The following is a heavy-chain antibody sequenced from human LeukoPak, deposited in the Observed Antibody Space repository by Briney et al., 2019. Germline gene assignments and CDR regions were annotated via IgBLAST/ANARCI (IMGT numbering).Heavy chain of an antibody. V-gene: IGHV3-21*01. D-gene: IGHD6-19*01. CDR3: SRVLYSSGWVFGGYCAMDV. J-gene: IGHJ6*02. Sequence: GGSLRLSCAASGFTFNSYSMNWVRQAPGKGLEWVSSIESSSTYIYYADSVKGRFTVSRNNAENSLYLQMNSLRAEDTAVHYCSRVLYSSGWVFGGYCAMDVWGQGTTVTVSS. CDR1: GFTFNSYS. CDR2: IESSSTYI.